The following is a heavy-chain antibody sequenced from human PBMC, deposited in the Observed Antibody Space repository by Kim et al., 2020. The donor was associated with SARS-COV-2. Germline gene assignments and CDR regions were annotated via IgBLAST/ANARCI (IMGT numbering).Heavy chain of an antibody. CDR3: ARDSVPCSSTSCYRGKGDYYYYYMDV. V-gene: IGHV4-4*07. CDR2: IYTSGST. D-gene: IGHD2-2*02. J-gene: IGHJ6*03. CDR1: GGSISSYY. Sequence: SETLSLTCTVSGGSISSYYWSWIRQPAGKGLEWIGRIYTSGSTNYNPSLKSRVTMSVDTSKNQFSLKLSSVTAADTAVYYCARDSVPCSSTSCYRGKGDYYYYYMDVWGKGTTVTVSS.